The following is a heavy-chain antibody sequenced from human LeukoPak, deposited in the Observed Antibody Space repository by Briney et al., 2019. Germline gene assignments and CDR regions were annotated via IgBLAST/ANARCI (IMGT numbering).Heavy chain of an antibody. CDR1: GGSISSSSYY. CDR2: IYYSGST. V-gene: IGHV4-39*01. J-gene: IGHJ4*02. Sequence: SETLSLTCTVSGGSISSSSYYWGWIRQPPGKGLEWIGRIYYSGSTYYNPSLKSRVTISVDTSKNQFSLKLSSVTAADTAVYYCASQQYDFWSGPQRDVDDYWGQGTLVTVS. D-gene: IGHD3-3*01. CDR3: ASQQYDFWSGPQRDVDDY.